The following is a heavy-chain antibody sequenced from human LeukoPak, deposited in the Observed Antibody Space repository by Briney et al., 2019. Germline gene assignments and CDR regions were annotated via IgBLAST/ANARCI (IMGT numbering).Heavy chain of an antibody. CDR1: GGSISSGGYY. D-gene: IGHD7-27*01. Sequence: SETLSLTCTVSGGSISSGGYYWSWIRQHPGKGLEWIGYIYYSGSTYYNPSLKSRVTISVDTTKNQFSLKLSSVTAADTAVYYCARAYWGLIGYWGQGTLVTVSS. CDR2: IYYSGST. CDR3: ARAYWGLIGY. V-gene: IGHV4-31*03. J-gene: IGHJ4*02.